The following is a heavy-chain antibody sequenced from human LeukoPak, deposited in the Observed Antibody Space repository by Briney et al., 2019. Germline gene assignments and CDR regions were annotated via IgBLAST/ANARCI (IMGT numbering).Heavy chain of an antibody. Sequence: SETLSLTCTVSGGSISSYYWNWIRQPPGKELEWVGYIYTSGRTNYNPSLKSRVTISIDMSKNQFSLKLSSVTAADTGVYYCARLSSPQLVLWFDPWGQGTLVTVSS. CDR2: IYTSGRT. CDR3: ARLSSPQLVLWFDP. V-gene: IGHV4-4*09. D-gene: IGHD6-13*01. J-gene: IGHJ5*02. CDR1: GGSISSYY.